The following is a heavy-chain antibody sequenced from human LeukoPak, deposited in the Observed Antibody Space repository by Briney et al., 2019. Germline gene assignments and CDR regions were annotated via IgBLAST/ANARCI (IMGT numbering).Heavy chain of an antibody. D-gene: IGHD6-19*01. CDR3: AKDKSSGWYLDY. J-gene: IGHJ4*02. V-gene: IGHV3-30*18. CDR2: ISYDGSNK. CDR1: GFTFSSYG. Sequence: GGSLRLSCAASGFTFSSYGMHWVRQAPGKGLEWVAVISYDGSNKYYADSVKGRFTISRDNSKNTLYLQMNSLRAEDTAVYYCAKDKSSGWYLDYWGQGTLVTVSS.